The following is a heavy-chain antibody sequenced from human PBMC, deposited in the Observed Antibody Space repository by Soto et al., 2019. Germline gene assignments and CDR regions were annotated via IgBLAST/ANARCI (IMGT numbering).Heavy chain of an antibody. CDR3: ASPREGQWLVFDH. J-gene: IGHJ4*02. CDR1: GFTFSDFG. V-gene: IGHV3-30*19. D-gene: IGHD6-19*01. Sequence: GGSLRLSCVVSGFTFSDFGMHWVRQSPGEGLAWVASISKDGLDRYYSESVKGRFTISRDDSKNTVFLQMNSLKVEDTAAYFCASPREGQWLVFDHWGQRTLVTVSA. CDR2: ISKDGLDR.